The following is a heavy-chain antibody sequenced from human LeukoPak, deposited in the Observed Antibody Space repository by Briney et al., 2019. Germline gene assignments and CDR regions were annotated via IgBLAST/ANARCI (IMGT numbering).Heavy chain of an antibody. CDR1: GFTFSSYA. J-gene: IGHJ6*02. Sequence: GRSLRPSCAASGFTFSSYAMHWVRQAPGKGLEWVAVISYDGSNKYYADSVKGRFTISRDNSKNTLYLQMNSLRAEDTAVYYCARDIRKFWSGSTYYYGMDVWGQGTTVTVSS. CDR3: ARDIRKFWSGSTYYYGMDV. CDR2: ISYDGSNK. D-gene: IGHD3-3*01. V-gene: IGHV3-30-3*01.